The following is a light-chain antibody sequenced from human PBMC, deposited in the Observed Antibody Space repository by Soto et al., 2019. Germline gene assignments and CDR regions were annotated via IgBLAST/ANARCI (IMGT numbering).Light chain of an antibody. CDR1: SSNIGNNY. Sequence: QSVLTQPPSVSAAPGQKVTISCSGSSSNIGNNYVSWYQQLPGTAPKLLIYDNTKRPSGIPDRFSGSKSGTSATLGITGLQTGDEADYYCGTWDSSLSGVVFGGGTK. CDR2: DNT. J-gene: IGLJ2*01. V-gene: IGLV1-51*01. CDR3: GTWDSSLSGVV.